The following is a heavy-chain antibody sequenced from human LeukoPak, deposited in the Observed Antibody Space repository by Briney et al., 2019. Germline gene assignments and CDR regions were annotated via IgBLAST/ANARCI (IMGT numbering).Heavy chain of an antibody. V-gene: IGHV4-4*07. Sequence: SETLSLTCTVSGGSISSYYWSWIRQPAGKGLEWIGRIYTSGSTNYNPSLKSRVTMSVDTSKNQFSLKLSSVTAAGTAVYYCARVGCSSTSCYWNWFDPWGQGTLVTVSS. CDR3: ARVGCSSTSCYWNWFDP. CDR2: IYTSGST. J-gene: IGHJ5*02. D-gene: IGHD2-2*01. CDR1: GGSISSYY.